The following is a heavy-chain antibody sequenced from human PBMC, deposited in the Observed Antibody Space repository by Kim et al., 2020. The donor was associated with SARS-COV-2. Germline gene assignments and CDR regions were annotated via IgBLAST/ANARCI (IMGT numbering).Heavy chain of an antibody. V-gene: IGHV3-23*05. Sequence: GGSLRLSCVASGFTFGDYAMNSVRQAPGKGLEWISFITGSGNNVYYAASVKGRFSISRDNSKNTLFLQMNGLSGDETALDYCARGREGHFDSSGYYYFPYWGQGTPVTVSS. D-gene: IGHD3-22*01. CDR3: ARGREGHFDSSGYYYFPY. CDR1: GFTFGDYA. CDR2: ITGSGNNV. J-gene: IGHJ4*02.